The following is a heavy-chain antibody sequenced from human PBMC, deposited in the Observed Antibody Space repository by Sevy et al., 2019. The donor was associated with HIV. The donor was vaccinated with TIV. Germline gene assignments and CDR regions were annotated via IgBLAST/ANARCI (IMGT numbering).Heavy chain of an antibody. V-gene: IGHV1-69*13. CDR1: GGIFRSNA. Sequence: ASVKVSCKASGGIFRSNAISWVRQAPGQGLEWMGGIIAVFGTTHYAQKFQGRVTITADESRSTAYMGLSSLKSEDTAGYYCARDKNYYVSGSFDYWGQGSQVTVSS. J-gene: IGHJ4*01. CDR2: IIAVFGTT. D-gene: IGHD3-10*01. CDR3: ARDKNYYVSGSFDY.